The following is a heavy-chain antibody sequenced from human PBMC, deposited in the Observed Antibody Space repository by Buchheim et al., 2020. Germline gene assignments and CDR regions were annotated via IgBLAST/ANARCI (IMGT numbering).Heavy chain of an antibody. CDR2: IWYDGSNK. CDR1: GFTFSSYG. CDR3: ARGGWFGELLSDLDY. J-gene: IGHJ4*02. D-gene: IGHD3-10*01. V-gene: IGHV3-33*01. Sequence: QVQLVESGGGVVQPGRSLRLSCAASGFTFSSYGMHWVRQAPGKGLEWVAVIWYDGSNKYYADSVKGRFTISRDNSKNTLYLQMNSLRAEDTAVYYCARGGWFGELLSDLDYWGQGTL.